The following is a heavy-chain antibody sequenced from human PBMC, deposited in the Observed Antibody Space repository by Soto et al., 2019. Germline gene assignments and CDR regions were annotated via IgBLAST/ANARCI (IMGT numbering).Heavy chain of an antibody. CDR2: TYYNGNA. J-gene: IGHJ4*02. CDR3: GSHFVAVVIKGWGY. D-gene: IGHD3-10*01. CDR1: GGSIDRSNYY. V-gene: IGHV4-39*01. Sequence: SETLSLTCNVSGGSIDRSNYYWDWLRQPPGKGLEWIGTTYYNGNAYYNPSLRSRVSMSVDTSKNQFSLTLISVTAADTAVYNCGSHFVAVVIKGWGYWGRRKLVADSS.